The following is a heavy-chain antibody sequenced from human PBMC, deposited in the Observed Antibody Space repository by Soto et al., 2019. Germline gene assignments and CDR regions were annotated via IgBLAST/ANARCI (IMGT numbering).Heavy chain of an antibody. CDR3: ASLGIAVAGSSDY. V-gene: IGHV3-30-3*01. Sequence: GGSLRLSCAASGFTFSSYAMHWVRQAPGKGLEWVAVISYDGSNKYYADSVKGRFTISRDNSKNTLYLQMNSLRAEDTAVYYCASLGIAVAGSSDYWGQGTLVTVSS. CDR2: ISYDGSNK. D-gene: IGHD6-19*01. J-gene: IGHJ4*02. CDR1: GFTFSSYA.